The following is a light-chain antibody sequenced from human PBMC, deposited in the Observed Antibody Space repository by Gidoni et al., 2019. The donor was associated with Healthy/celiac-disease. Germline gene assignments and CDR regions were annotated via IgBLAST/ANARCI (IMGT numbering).Light chain of an antibody. CDR1: QSISSY. J-gene: IGKJ2*01. CDR3: QQSYSTPPYT. CDR2: AAS. V-gene: IGKV1-39*01. Sequence: DIQMTQYTSSLSASVGDRVTITCRASQSISSYLNWYQQKPGKAPKLLIYAASSLQSGVPSRFSGSGSGTDFTLTISSLQPEDFVTYYCQQSYSTPPYTFGQGTKLEIK.